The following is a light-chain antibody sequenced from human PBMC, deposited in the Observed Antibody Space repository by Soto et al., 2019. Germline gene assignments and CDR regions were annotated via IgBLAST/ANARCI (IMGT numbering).Light chain of an antibody. CDR1: QSVSSSY. V-gene: IGKV3-20*01. J-gene: IGKJ1*01. CDR3: QQYGSSPPN. CDR2: GAS. Sequence: EIVLTQSPGTLSLSPGERATLSCRASQSVSSSYLAWYQQKPGQAPRLLIYGASSRATGIPDRFSGGGSGTDFTLTISRLEPEDFAVYYCQQYGSSPPNFGQGTTGDIK.